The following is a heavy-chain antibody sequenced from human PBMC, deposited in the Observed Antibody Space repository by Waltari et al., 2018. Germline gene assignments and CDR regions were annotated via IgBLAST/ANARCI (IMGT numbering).Heavy chain of an antibody. CDR3: ASRGYSYGSNWFDP. Sequence: EVQLVESGGGLVQPGGSLRLSCAASGFTFSSYWMSWVRQAPGKGREWEAKIKQDGIEKYYVDYVKGRFTISRDNAKNSLYLQMNSLRAEDTAVYYCASRGYSYGSNWFDPWGQGTLVTVSS. CDR1: GFTFSSYW. J-gene: IGHJ5*02. V-gene: IGHV3-7*03. CDR2: IKQDGIEK. D-gene: IGHD5-18*01.